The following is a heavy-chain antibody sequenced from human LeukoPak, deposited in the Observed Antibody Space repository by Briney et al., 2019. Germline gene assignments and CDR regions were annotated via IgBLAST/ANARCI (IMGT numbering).Heavy chain of an antibody. CDR3: ARDQSIAAAESYFDY. V-gene: IGHV3-21*01. D-gene: IGHD6-13*01. CDR2: ISSSSSYI. Sequence: GGSLRLSCSASGFTFSSYSMNWVRQAPAKGLHWVSSISSSSSYIYYADSVKGRFTISRNNAKNSLYLQMNSLRAEDTAVYYCARDQSIAAAESYFDYWGQGTLVTVSS. CDR1: GFTFSSYS. J-gene: IGHJ4*02.